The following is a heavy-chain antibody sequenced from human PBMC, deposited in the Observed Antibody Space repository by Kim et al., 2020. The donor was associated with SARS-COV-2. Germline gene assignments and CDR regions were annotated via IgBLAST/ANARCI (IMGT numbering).Heavy chain of an antibody. CDR1: GFTFSSNY. CDR3: ARDNPPRGWTSYYLGMDV. D-gene: IGHD2-8*01. CDR2: IYAGGST. J-gene: IGHJ6*01. V-gene: IGHV3-53*01. Sequence: GGSLRLSCAASGFTFSSNYMSWVRQAPGKGLEWVSVIYAGGSTYYGGSVEGRRTISSGNSENTLYLQLINRRAEDTAEDYCARDNPPRGWTSYYLGMDV.